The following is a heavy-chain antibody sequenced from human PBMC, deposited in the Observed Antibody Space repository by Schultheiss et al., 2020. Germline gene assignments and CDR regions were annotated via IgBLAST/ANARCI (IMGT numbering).Heavy chain of an antibody. CDR3: AKVEAAAAPRGYYFDY. Sequence: GESLKISCAASGFTFSSYAMSWVRKAPGKGLEWVSAISGSGGSTYYADSVKGRFTISRDNSKNTLYLQMNSLRAEDTAVYYCAKVEAAAAPRGYYFDYWGQGTLVTVSA. J-gene: IGHJ4*02. V-gene: IGHV3-23*01. CDR2: ISGSGGST. D-gene: IGHD6-13*01. CDR1: GFTFSSYA.